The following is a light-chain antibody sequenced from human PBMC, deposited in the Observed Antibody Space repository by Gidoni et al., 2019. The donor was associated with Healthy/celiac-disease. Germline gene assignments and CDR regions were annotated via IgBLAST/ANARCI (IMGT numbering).Light chain of an antibody. CDR3: CSYAGSYPWV. Sequence: SALTQPRSVSGSPGQSVTISCTGASSDVGGYNYVSWYQQHPGKAPKLMIYDVSKRPSGVPDRFSSSKSGNTASLTISGLQAEDEADYYCCSYAGSYPWVFGGGTKLTVL. J-gene: IGLJ3*02. V-gene: IGLV2-11*01. CDR2: DVS. CDR1: SSDVGGYNY.